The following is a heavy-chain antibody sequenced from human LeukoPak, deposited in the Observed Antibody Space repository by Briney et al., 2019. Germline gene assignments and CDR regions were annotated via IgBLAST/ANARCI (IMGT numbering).Heavy chain of an antibody. CDR1: GFTFDRYD. Sequence: GGSLRLSCAASGFTFDRYDMHWVRQATGKGLEWVSAIGNVADTYYPGSVKGRFTISRENAKNSLYLQMNALRAGDTAVYFCAGGRGQIINYWGEGSLVTASS. CDR3: AGGRGQIINY. CDR2: IGNVADT. J-gene: IGHJ4*02. V-gene: IGHV3-13*01.